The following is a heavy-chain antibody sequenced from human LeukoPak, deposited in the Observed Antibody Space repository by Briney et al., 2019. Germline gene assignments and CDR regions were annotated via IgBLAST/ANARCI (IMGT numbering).Heavy chain of an antibody. CDR3: ARTVGNRPDC. V-gene: IGHV3-7*01. CDR2: IKHDGSEK. D-gene: IGHD1-26*01. Sequence: GGSLRLSCTASGFIFSTYWMTWVRQAPGKGLEWVANIKHDGSEKYYVDSVKGRFTISRDNSKNLVYLQMNSLTAEDTAVYYCARTVGNRPDCWGQGTLVTVSS. CDR1: GFIFSTYW. J-gene: IGHJ4*02.